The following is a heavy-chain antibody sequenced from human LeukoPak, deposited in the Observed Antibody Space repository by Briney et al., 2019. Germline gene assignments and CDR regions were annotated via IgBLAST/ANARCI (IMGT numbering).Heavy chain of an antibody. D-gene: IGHD2-15*01. Sequence: GGSLRLSCAASGFTFRNYGMNWVRQAPGKGLEWVAIIWYDGSNKYYVDSVKGRFTISRDNSKNTLYLQMNSLRAEDTAVYYCVTHRCTGGSCYLDYWGQGTLVTVSS. J-gene: IGHJ4*02. V-gene: IGHV3-33*01. CDR1: GFTFRNYG. CDR3: VTHRCTGGSCYLDY. CDR2: IWYDGSNK.